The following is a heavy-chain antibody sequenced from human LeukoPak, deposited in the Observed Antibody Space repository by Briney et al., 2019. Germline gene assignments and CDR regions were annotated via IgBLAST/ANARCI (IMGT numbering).Heavy chain of an antibody. V-gene: IGHV3-11*01. CDR1: GFTFSDYY. Sequence: GGSLRLSCAASGFTFSDYYMSWIRQAPGKGLEWVSYISSSGSTIYYADSVKGRFTISRDNAKNSLYLQMNSLRAEDTAVYYCARESERYSYDSSGYPPVYFDYWGQGTLVTVSS. J-gene: IGHJ4*02. CDR2: ISSSGSTI. CDR3: ARESERYSYDSSGYPPVYFDY. D-gene: IGHD3-22*01.